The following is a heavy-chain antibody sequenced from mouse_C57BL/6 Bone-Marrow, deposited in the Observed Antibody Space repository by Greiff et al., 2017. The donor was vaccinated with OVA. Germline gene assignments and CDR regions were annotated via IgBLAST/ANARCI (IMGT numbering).Heavy chain of an antibody. CDR1: GYTFTSYW. CDR2: IYPGSGST. CDR3: ARESSSGSAWFAH. V-gene: IGHV1-55*01. D-gene: IGHD3-2*02. J-gene: IGHJ3*01. Sequence: QVQLQQPGAELVKPGASVKLSCKASGYTFTSYWITWVKQRPGQGLEWIGDIYPGSGSTNYNEKFKSKATLTVDTSSSPAYMQLSSLTSEDSAGYNCARESSSGSAWFAHWGQGTPVTVSA.